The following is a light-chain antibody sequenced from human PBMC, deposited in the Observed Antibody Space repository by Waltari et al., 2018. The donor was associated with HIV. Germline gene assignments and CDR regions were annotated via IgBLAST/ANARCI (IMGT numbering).Light chain of an antibody. CDR3: QQYNNWPPLT. J-gene: IGKJ4*01. V-gene: IGKV3-15*01. Sequence: ETVLTPTPATLSVSPGERATLSCRASQSVGSYLAWYQQQPGQAPRLLIYGASTRATGIPARFSGSGSGTEFTLTISSLQSEDFAVYYCQQYNNWPPLTFGGGTKVEIK. CDR2: GAS. CDR1: QSVGSY.